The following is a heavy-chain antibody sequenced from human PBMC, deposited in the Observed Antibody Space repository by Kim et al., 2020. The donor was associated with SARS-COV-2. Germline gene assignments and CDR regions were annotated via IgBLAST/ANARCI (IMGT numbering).Heavy chain of an antibody. V-gene: IGHV3-48*03. Sequence: GGSLRLSCAASGFTFSSYEINWVRQSPGKGLEWISYISSSCDTTFYADSVKGRFTVSRDNAKNSVYLQMNSLRADDTGVYYCARVGPTGTTGQHFDYWGQGTLVTVSS. D-gene: IGHD1-1*01. J-gene: IGHJ4*02. CDR3: ARVGPTGTTGQHFDY. CDR1: GFTFSSYE. CDR2: ISSSCDTT.